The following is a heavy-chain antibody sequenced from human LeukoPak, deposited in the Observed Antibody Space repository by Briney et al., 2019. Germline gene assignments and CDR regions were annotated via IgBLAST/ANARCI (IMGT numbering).Heavy chain of an antibody. V-gene: IGHV1-18*01. CDR1: GYTFTSYG. D-gene: IGHD3-3*01. CDR3: ARGGPYDFWSGYTNFDY. Sequence: ASVKVSCKASGYTFTSYGISWVRQAPGQGLEWMGWISAYNGNTNHAQKLQGRVTMTTDTSTSTAYMELRSLRSDDTAVYYCARGGPYDFWSGYTNFDYWGQGTLVTVSS. CDR2: ISAYNGNT. J-gene: IGHJ4*02.